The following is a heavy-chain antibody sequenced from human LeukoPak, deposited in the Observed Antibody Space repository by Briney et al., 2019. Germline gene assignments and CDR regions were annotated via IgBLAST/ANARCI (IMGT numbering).Heavy chain of an antibody. V-gene: IGHV4-39*07. J-gene: IGHJ4*02. Sequence: SETLSLTCTVSGGSISSSSYYWGWIRQPPGKGLEWIGSIYYSGSTYYNPSLKSRVTISVDTSKNQFSLKLSSVTAADTAVYYGPRSPGGHFDYWAREPWSPSPQ. CDR3: PRSPGGHFDY. D-gene: IGHD3-10*01. CDR1: GGSISSSSYY. CDR2: IYYSGST.